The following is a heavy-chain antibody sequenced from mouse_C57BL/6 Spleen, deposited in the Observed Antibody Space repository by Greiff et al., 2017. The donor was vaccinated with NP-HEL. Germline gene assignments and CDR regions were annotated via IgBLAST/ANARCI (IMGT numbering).Heavy chain of an antibody. V-gene: IGHV1-61*01. Sequence: QVQLQQPGAELVRPGSSVKLSCKASGYTFTSYWMDWVKQRPGQGLEWIGNIYPSDSETHYNQKFKDKATLTVDKSSSTAYMQLSSLTSEDSAVYYCAREGAYSPYYFDYWGQGTTLTVSS. CDR3: AREGAYSPYYFDY. J-gene: IGHJ2*01. CDR1: GYTFTSYW. CDR2: IYPSDSET. D-gene: IGHD2-10*01.